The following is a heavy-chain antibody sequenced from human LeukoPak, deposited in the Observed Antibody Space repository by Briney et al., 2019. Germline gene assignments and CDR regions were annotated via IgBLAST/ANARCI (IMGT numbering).Heavy chain of an antibody. V-gene: IGHV4-61*01. CDR2: ISYSGIT. CDR1: GGSISSGSYY. Sequence: SETLSLTCTVSGGSISSGSYYWSWIRQPPGTGLEWIGYISYSGITNYNPSLKSRVTISLDTSKNQFSLKLSSVTAADTAVYYCARGAGWWGYWGQGTLVTVSS. CDR3: ARGAGWWGY. D-gene: IGHD6-19*01. J-gene: IGHJ4*02.